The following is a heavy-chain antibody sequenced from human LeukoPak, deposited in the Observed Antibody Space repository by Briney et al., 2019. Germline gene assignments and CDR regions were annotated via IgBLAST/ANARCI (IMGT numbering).Heavy chain of an antibody. CDR3: ARDRGDIVVVPAAEEDAFDI. CDR2: IYSDGST. Sequence: GGSLRLFCAASGFTVSNNYMSWVRQAPGKGPEYVSVIYSDGSTYYADSVKGRFTISSDNSKNTLYLQMNSLRAGDTAVYYCARDRGDIVVVPAAEEDAFDIWGQGTMVTVSS. V-gene: IGHV3-53*01. D-gene: IGHD2-2*01. CDR1: GFTVSNNY. J-gene: IGHJ3*02.